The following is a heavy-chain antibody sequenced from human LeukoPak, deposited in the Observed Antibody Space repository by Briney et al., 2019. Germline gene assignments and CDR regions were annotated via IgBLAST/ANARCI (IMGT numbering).Heavy chain of an antibody. CDR1: GFTFSSYA. Sequence: GGSLRLSCAASGFTFSSYAMSWVRQAPGKGLEWVSAISGSGGSTYYADSVKGRFTISRDNSKNTLYLQMNSLRAEDTAVYYCAKAPGYDTYYYYYGMDVWAKGPRSPSP. D-gene: IGHD1-1*01. J-gene: IGHJ6*02. CDR3: AKAPGYDTYYYYYGMDV. CDR2: ISGSGGST. V-gene: IGHV3-23*01.